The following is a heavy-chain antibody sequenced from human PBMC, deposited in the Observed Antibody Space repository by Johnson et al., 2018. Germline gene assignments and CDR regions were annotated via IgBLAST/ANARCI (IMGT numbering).Heavy chain of an antibody. Sequence: QVQLQESGGGVVQPGRSLRLSCAASGFTFSSYGMHWVRQAPGKGLEWVAVISYDGSNKYYADSVKGRFTISRDNTKNTLYLQMNSLRAEDTAVYYCAKALIVGNGAFDIWGQGTMVTVSS. V-gene: IGHV3-30*18. CDR2: ISYDGSNK. D-gene: IGHD2/OR15-2a*01. CDR3: AKALIVGNGAFDI. CDR1: GFTFSSYG. J-gene: IGHJ3*02.